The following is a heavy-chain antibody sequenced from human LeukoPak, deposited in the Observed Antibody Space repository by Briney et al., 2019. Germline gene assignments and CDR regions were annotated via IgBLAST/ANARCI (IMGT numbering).Heavy chain of an antibody. CDR1: GFTFSGYG. D-gene: IGHD3-16*02. V-gene: IGHV3-33*06. CDR2: IWYDGSNK. J-gene: IGHJ4*02. Sequence: PGRSLRLSCAASGFTFSGYGMHWVRQAPGKGLEWVAVIWYDGSNKYYADSVKGRFTISRDNSKNTLYLQMSSLRAEDTAVYYCAKDHDDYVWGSYRSGYYFDYWGQGTLVTVSS. CDR3: AKDHDDYVWGSYRSGYYFDY.